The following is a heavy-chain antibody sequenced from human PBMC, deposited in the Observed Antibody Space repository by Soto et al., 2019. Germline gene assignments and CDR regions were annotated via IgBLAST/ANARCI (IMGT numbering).Heavy chain of an antibody. CDR1: GFTFSSYE. Sequence: EVQLVESGGGLVQPGGSLRLSCAASGFTFSSYEMNWVRQAPGKGLEWVSYISSSGSTIYYADSVKGRFTISRDNAKNSLYLQMNSLRAEDTAVYYCASRRYDSSGYYYNEPIDYWGQGTLVTVSS. J-gene: IGHJ4*02. V-gene: IGHV3-48*03. D-gene: IGHD3-22*01. CDR2: ISSSGSTI. CDR3: ASRRYDSSGYYYNEPIDY.